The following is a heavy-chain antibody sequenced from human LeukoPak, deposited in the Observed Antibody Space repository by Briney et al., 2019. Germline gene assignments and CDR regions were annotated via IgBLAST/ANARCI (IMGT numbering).Heavy chain of an antibody. CDR2: INPNSGGT. J-gene: IGHJ4*02. CDR3: ARRQGTTLNFDY. D-gene: IGHD1-1*01. CDR1: GYTFTGYY. Sequence: GASVKVSCKASGYTFTGYYMHWVRQAPGQGLEWMGWINPNSGGTNYAQKFQGRVTMTTDTSISTAYMELRSLRSDDTAVYYCARRQGTTLNFDYWGQGTLVTVSS. V-gene: IGHV1-2*02.